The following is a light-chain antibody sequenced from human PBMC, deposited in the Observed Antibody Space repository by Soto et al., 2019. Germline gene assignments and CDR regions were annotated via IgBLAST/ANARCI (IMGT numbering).Light chain of an antibody. Sequence: EIVLTQSPAPLSLSPGERATLSCRASQSVSSYLAWYQQKPGQAPSLLSYDASNRATGIPARFGGSGSVTDFNLTISSLEAEGFAVYYCQQRSNWPALTFGGGTKVEIK. CDR3: QQRSNWPALT. CDR1: QSVSSY. CDR2: DAS. J-gene: IGKJ4*01. V-gene: IGKV3-11*01.